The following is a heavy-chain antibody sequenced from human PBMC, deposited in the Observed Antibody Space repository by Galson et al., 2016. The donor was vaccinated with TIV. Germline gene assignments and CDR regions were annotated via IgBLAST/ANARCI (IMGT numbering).Heavy chain of an antibody. V-gene: IGHV1-8*02. CDR1: GYNFLSYD. J-gene: IGHJ6*02. D-gene: IGHD4/OR15-4a*01. CDR3: ARDAYGAHYYGVDV. CDR2: MNFKNGET. Sequence: SVKVSCKASGYNFLSYDINWVRQASGQGLEWMGWMNFKNGETVCAEKFQGRVTMTRHLSISTAYMELRSLRSDDAAVYYCARDAYGAHYYGVDVWGQGTTVTV.